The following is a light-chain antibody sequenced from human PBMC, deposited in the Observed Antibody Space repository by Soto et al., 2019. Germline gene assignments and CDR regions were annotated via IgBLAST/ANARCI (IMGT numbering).Light chain of an antibody. CDR3: QQVKGFPLT. J-gene: IGKJ4*01. Sequence: DIQMTQSPSYVSAFVGDRVAITCRASHDIARWLAWYQQQPGKAPRLLIYAASSLQSGDPTRFSGSGSGTDFALTITNLQPEDYAVYYCQQVKGFPLTFGGGTKVEIK. CDR2: AAS. V-gene: IGKV1-12*01. CDR1: HDIARW.